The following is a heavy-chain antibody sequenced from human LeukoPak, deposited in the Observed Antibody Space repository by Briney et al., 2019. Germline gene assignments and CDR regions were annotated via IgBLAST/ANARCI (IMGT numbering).Heavy chain of an antibody. J-gene: IGHJ4*02. CDR2: ISYDGSNK. CDR3: AATLWFGELFRHFDC. Sequence: QPGRSLRLSCAASGFTFSSYAMHWVRQAPGKGLEWVAVISYDGSNKYYADSVKGRFTISRDNSKNTLYLQMNSLRAEDTAVYYCAATLWFGELFRHFDCWGQGTLVTVSS. D-gene: IGHD3-10*01. CDR1: GFTFSSYA. V-gene: IGHV3-30-3*01.